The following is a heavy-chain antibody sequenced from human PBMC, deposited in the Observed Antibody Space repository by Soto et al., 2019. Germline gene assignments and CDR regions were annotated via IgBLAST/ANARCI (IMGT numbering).Heavy chain of an antibody. CDR3: AREATPFDYDFWSGY. V-gene: IGHV1-69*01. CDR1: GGTFSSYA. J-gene: IGHJ4*02. D-gene: IGHD3-3*01. Sequence: QVQLVQSGAEVKKPGSSVKVSCKASGGTFSSYAISWVRQAPGQGLEWMGGIIPIFGTANYAQKFQGRVTSTADESTSTAYMELSSLRSEDTAVYYCAREATPFDYDFWSGYWGQGTLVTVSS. CDR2: IIPIFGTA.